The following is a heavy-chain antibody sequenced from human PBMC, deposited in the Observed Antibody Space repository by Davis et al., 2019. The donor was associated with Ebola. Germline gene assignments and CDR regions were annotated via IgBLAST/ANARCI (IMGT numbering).Heavy chain of an antibody. V-gene: IGHV1-46*01. CDR1: GYTFTGYY. CDR2: INPSGGST. D-gene: IGHD1-1*01. Sequence: AASVKVSCKASGYTFTGYYMHWVRPSPGQGMEWRGIINPSGGSTSYAQKFQGRVTMTRDTSTSTVYMELSSLRSEDTAVYYCARALGTGTPYGMDVWGKGTTVTVSS. J-gene: IGHJ6*04. CDR3: ARALGTGTPYGMDV.